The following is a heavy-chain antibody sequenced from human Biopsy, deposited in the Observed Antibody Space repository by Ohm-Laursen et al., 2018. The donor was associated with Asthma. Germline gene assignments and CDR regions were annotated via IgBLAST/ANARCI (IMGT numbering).Heavy chain of an antibody. Sequence: VKISCKSPGGTFNTYVIGWGRQAPGPGLEWMGGINTFIATTTYPQKFQDRVTITADDSTSTVYMELSSLRSEDTAVYYCARKAGSCISRTCYSLDFWGQGTLVTVSS. J-gene: IGHJ4*02. CDR1: GGTFNTYV. CDR3: ARKAGSCISRTCYSLDF. D-gene: IGHD2-2*01. CDR2: INTFIATT. V-gene: IGHV1-69*13.